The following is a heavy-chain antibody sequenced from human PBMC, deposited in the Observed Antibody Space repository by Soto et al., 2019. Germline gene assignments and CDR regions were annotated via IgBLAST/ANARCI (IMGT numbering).Heavy chain of an antibody. CDR3: AKDRFLIAVSGTGELDY. CDR2: VSGSGGST. V-gene: IGHV3-23*01. D-gene: IGHD6-19*01. Sequence: GGSLRLSCAASGFTFSSYALSWVRQDPGKGLEWVSVVSGSGGSTYYADSVKGRFTISGDNSKNKLYLQMNSLRAEDTAVYYWAKDRFLIAVSGTGELDYGGQETLFTSSS. J-gene: IGHJ4*02. CDR1: GFTFSSYA.